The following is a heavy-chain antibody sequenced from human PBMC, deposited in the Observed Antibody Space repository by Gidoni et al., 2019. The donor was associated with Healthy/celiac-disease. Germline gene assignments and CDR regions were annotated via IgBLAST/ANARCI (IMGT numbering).Heavy chain of an antibody. Sequence: EVQLVESGGGLVKPGGSLRLSCAASGFTFSSYSMNWVRQAPGKGLEWVSSISSSSSYIYYADSVKGRFTISRDNAKNSLYLQMNSLRAEDTAVYYCAREPVVPAATSYYYYGMDVWGQGTTVTVSS. D-gene: IGHD2-2*01. CDR1: GFTFSSYS. CDR3: AREPVVPAATSYYYYGMDV. CDR2: ISSSSSYI. V-gene: IGHV3-21*01. J-gene: IGHJ6*02.